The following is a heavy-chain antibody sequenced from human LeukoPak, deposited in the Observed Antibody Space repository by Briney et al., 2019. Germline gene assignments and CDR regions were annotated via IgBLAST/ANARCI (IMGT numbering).Heavy chain of an antibody. CDR1: GDSVSTNSAA. Sequence: SQTPSLTCAIPGDSVSTNSAAWSWIRQSPSRGLEWLGRTYYRSKWYNDYVVSVKSRITINPDTSKNQFSLQLNSVTPDDTAVYYCARDRGSCIFDYWGQGTLVTVSS. D-gene: IGHD1-26*01. CDR3: ARDRGSCIFDY. V-gene: IGHV6-1*01. J-gene: IGHJ4*02. CDR2: TYYRSKWYN.